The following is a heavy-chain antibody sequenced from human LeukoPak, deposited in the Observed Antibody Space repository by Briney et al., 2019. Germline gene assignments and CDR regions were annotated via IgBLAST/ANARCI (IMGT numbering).Heavy chain of an antibody. D-gene: IGHD2-15*01. J-gene: IGHJ6*03. CDR2: IIGNSETT. Sequence: GGSLRLSCAASGFIFSSYVMTWVRQAPGKGPEWVSTIIGNSETTYYADSVKGRFTISRDNSKNMLFLQMNSLRAEDTAVYYCAKNSDPVVMVTATYDYYYYMDVWGKGTTVTISS. CDR3: AKNSDPVVMVTATYDYYYYMDV. CDR1: GFIFSSYV. V-gene: IGHV3-23*01.